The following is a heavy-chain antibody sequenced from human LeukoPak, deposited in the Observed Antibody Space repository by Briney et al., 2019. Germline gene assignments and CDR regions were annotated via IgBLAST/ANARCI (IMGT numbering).Heavy chain of an antibody. V-gene: IGHV4-59*03. D-gene: IGHD4/OR15-4a*01. CDR3: RLWRRPTDY. J-gene: IGHJ4*02. Sequence: PSETLSLTCSVSGGSINTYYWSWIRQPPGKRLEWIAYFYNSGSTNYNPSLKSRVTISVDTSKNQLSLILSSVTAADTAVYYCRLWRRPTDYWGQGTLVTVSS. CDR1: GGSINTYY. CDR2: FYNSGST.